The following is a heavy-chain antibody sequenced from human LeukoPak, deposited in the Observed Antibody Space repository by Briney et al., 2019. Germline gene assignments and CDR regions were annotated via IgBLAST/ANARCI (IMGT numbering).Heavy chain of an antibody. D-gene: IGHD3-9*01. CDR2: IYFNGSA. Sequence: SETLSLTCTVSGGFISTYCWNWIRQSPGKGLEWIGYIYFNGSAKYNPSLKSPVTMSVDTSENQFSLILNSVTAADTAVYYCARDLGITGYYPFDYWGQGILVTVSS. CDR3: ARDLGITGYYPFDY. V-gene: IGHV4-59*01. CDR1: GGFISTYC. J-gene: IGHJ4*02.